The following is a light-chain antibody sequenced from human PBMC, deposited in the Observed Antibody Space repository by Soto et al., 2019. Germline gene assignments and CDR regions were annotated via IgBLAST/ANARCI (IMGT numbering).Light chain of an antibody. CDR3: QQSYKIPS. CDR1: RNVSIY. J-gene: IGKJ5*01. CDR2: ATS. V-gene: IGKV1-39*01. Sequence: EIPLTQSPSSLAASVGDRLTLTCRASRNVSIYLNWYQHKPGKGPTLLIHATSNLQIGVTSRFSGSGSGTEFTLTISSLEPEEFGTYYCQQSYKIPSFGQGTRLVIK.